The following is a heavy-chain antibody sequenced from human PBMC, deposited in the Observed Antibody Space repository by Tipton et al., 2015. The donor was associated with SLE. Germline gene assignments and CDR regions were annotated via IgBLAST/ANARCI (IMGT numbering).Heavy chain of an antibody. CDR3: ARAPGLERSYYYYYYMDV. Sequence: TLSLTCAVSGGSISSGSGNWWIWVRQPPGKGLEWIGEIFHTGSTSYNASLKSRVTISVDKSKNQFSLRLSSVTAADTAVYYCARAPGLERSYYYYYYMDVWGKGTTVTVSS. V-gene: IGHV4-4*02. J-gene: IGHJ6*03. CDR2: IFHTGST. D-gene: IGHD1-1*01. CDR1: GGSISSGSGNW.